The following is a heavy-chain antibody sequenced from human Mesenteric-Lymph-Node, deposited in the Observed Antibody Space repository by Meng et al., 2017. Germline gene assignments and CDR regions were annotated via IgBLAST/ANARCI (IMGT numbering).Heavy chain of an antibody. CDR2: IYYSGRT. J-gene: IGHJ4*02. V-gene: IGHV4-31*03. CDR3: ARVSSGWDYFDY. CDR1: GGSRSRGGYY. Sequence: QVTLQEPGPGRAKPPLAPSLTSTVYGGSRSRGGYYWTWIRQHPGKGLEWFGHIYYSGRTFYNPSPKRRVIISIDTSKNQFSLNLRSVTAADTAVYYCARVSSGWDYFDYWGQGTLVTVSS. D-gene: IGHD6-19*01.